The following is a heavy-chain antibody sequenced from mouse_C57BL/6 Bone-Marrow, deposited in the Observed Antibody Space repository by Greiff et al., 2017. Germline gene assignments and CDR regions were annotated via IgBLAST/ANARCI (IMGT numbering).Heavy chain of an antibody. CDR1: GYTFTSYW. J-gene: IGHJ2*01. CDR2: IDPSDSYT. Sequence: QVQLQQPGAELVRPGTSVKLSCKASGYTFTSYWMHWVKQRPGQGLEWIGVIDPSDSYTNYNQKFKGKATLTVDTSSSTAYMQLSSLTSEDSAVYYCARRIGPYVDYWGQGTTLTVSS. CDR3: ARRIGPYVDY. V-gene: IGHV1-59*01.